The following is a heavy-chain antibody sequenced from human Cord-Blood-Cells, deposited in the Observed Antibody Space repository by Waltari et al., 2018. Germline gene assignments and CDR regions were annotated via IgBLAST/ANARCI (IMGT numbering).Heavy chain of an antibody. CDR1: GGSFSGYY. CDR2: INHSGIT. D-gene: IGHD4-4*01. CDR3: ARGNSNYFDY. J-gene: IGHJ4*02. V-gene: IGHV4-34*01. Sequence: QVQLQQWGAGLLKPSETLSLTCAVYGGSFSGYYWSWIRQPPGKGLEWIGEINHSGITNYNPSLKSRVTISVDTSKNQFSLKLSSVTAADTAVYYCARGNSNYFDYWGQGTLVTVSS.